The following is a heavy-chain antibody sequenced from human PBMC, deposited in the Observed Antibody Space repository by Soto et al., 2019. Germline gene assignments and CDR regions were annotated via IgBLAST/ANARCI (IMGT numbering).Heavy chain of an antibody. Sequence: HPGGSLRLSCAASGFTFSSYGMHWVRQAPGKGLEWVAVIWYDGSNKYYADSVKGRFTISRDNSKNTLYLQMNSLRAEDTAVYYCARDLLGYGMDVWGQGTTVTVSS. CDR1: GFTFSSYG. D-gene: IGHD2-15*01. V-gene: IGHV3-33*01. CDR3: ARDLLGYGMDV. J-gene: IGHJ6*02. CDR2: IWYDGSNK.